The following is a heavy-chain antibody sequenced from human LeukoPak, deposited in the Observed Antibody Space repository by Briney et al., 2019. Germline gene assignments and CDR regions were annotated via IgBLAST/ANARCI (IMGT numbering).Heavy chain of an antibody. V-gene: IGHV1-24*01. Sequence: ASVKVSCKVSGYTLTELSMHWVRQAPGKGLEWMGGFDPEDGETIYAQKFQGRVTMTEDTSTDTAYMELSSLRSEDTAVYYCATDPKLLWFGEHNWFAPWGQGTLVTVSS. J-gene: IGHJ5*02. CDR2: FDPEDGET. CDR3: ATDPKLLWFGEHNWFAP. D-gene: IGHD3-10*01. CDR1: GYTLTELS.